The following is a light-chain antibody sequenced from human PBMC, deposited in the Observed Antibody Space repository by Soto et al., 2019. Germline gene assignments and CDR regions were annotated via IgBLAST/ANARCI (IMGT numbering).Light chain of an antibody. CDR1: SSDVGGYNY. Sequence: QSLLTQPPSASGSPGQSVSISSAGTSSDVGGYNYASWYQQHPGKAPNLMIYEVSKRPSGVPGRFSGSKSGNTASLTVSGLQAEDEADYYCSSYAGSNNYVFGTGTKVTVL. V-gene: IGLV2-8*01. CDR2: EVS. J-gene: IGLJ1*01. CDR3: SSYAGSNNYV.